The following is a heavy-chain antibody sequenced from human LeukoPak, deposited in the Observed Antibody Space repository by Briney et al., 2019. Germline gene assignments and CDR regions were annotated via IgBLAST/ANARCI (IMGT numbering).Heavy chain of an antibody. CDR3: ARIRGGLRRPGCFDL. CDR1: GGSFSGYY. J-gene: IGHJ2*01. V-gene: IGHV4-34*01. Sequence: SETLSLTCAVYGGSFSGYYWSWIRQPPGKGLEWIREINHSGSTNYNPSLKSRVTISVDTSKNQFSLKLSSVTAADTAVYHCARIRGGLRRPGCFDLWGRGTLVTVSS. CDR2: INHSGST. D-gene: IGHD4-17*01.